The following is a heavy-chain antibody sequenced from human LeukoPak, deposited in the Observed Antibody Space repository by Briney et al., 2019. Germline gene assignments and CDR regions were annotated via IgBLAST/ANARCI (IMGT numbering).Heavy chain of an antibody. CDR2: ISYDGSNK. Sequence: GGSLRLSCAASGFTFSSYGMHWVRQAPGKELEWVAVISYDGSNKYYADSVKGRFTISRDNSKNTLYLQMNSLRAEDTAVYYCAKVYSSGWYYFDYWGQGTLVTVSS. J-gene: IGHJ4*02. V-gene: IGHV3-30*18. CDR1: GFTFSSYG. D-gene: IGHD6-19*01. CDR3: AKVYSSGWYYFDY.